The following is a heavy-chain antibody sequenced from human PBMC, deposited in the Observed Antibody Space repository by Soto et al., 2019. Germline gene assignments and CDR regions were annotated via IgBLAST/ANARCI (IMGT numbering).Heavy chain of an antibody. J-gene: IGHJ6*02. D-gene: IGHD2-2*01. CDR3: ARVPHIVVVPAASTYGMDV. CDR1: GYTFTSYY. Sequence: VASVKVSCKASGYTFTSYYMHWVRQAPGQGLEWMGIINPSGGSTSYAQKFQGRVTMTRDTSTSTVYMELSSLRSEDTAVYYCARVPHIVVVPAASTYGMDVWGQGTTVTVS. V-gene: IGHV1-46*01. CDR2: INPSGGST.